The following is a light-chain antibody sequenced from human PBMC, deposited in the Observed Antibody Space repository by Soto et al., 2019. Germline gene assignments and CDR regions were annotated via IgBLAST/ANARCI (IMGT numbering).Light chain of an antibody. Sequence: EIVLTQSPGTLSLSPGERATLSCSASHSVSSSYLAWYQQKPVQAPRLLIYGASSRATGIPDRFSGSGSGTDFTLTISRLEPDYVAVYYCQQYDSSPLTFGGGTQVESK. CDR1: HSVSSSY. CDR3: QQYDSSPLT. V-gene: IGKV3-20*01. CDR2: GAS. J-gene: IGKJ4*01.